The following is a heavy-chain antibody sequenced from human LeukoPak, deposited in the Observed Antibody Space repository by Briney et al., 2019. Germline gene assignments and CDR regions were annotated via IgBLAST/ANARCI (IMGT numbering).Heavy chain of an antibody. CDR2: ISAYNGNT. D-gene: IGHD2-2*01. J-gene: IGHJ5*02. CDR3: ARVGIPYCSSTSCYRGNWFDP. Sequence: ASVTVSCKASGYTFTSYGISWVRQAPGQGLEWMGWISAYNGNTNYAQKLQGRVTMTTDTSTSTAYMELRSLRSDDTAVYYCARVGIPYCSSTSCYRGNWFDPWGQGTLVTVSS. V-gene: IGHV1-18*01. CDR1: GYTFTSYG.